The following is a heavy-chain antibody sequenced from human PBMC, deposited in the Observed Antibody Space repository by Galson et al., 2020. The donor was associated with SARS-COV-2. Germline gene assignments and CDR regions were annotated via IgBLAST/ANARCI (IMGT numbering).Heavy chain of an antibody. V-gene: IGHV5-51*01. J-gene: IGHJ4*02. CDR2: IYPGDSYT. CDR3: ARHFYVSSGDSVSDY. D-gene: IGHD3-22*01. CDR1: GYSFTSYW. Sequence: KIGESLKISCKGSGYSFTSYWIGWVRQMPGKGLEWIGIIYPGDSYTRYSPSFQGQVTISADKSIRTAYLQWSSLKASDTAMYYFARHFYVSSGDSVSDYWGQGTLVTVSS.